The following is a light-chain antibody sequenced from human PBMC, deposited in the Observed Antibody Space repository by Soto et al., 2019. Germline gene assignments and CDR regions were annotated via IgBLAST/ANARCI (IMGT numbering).Light chain of an antibody. J-gene: IGKJ1*01. CDR1: QPVNNN. Sequence: IEMTQSPATLSASPGDRATLSCRASQPVNNNLAWYQQKPVQAPRLLIYGVSTGATGISARFSGGGSVTEFTLTISSLQSEDFAVYYCQQYDYWPRTFGQGTTGDIK. V-gene: IGKV3-15*01. CDR2: GVS. CDR3: QQYDYWPRT.